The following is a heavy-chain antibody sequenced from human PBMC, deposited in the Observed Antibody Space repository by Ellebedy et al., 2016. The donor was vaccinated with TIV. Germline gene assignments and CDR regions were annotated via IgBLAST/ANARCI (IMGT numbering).Heavy chain of an antibody. D-gene: IGHD2-15*01. V-gene: IGHV4-59*12. CDR1: GASTNSYH. CDR2: IYYSGST. J-gene: IGHJ4*02. CDR3: ARRGGYHFDS. Sequence: SETLSLTCRVSGASTNSYHWTWIRQPPGKGLEWIGYIYYSGSTNYNPSLKSRVTISVDTSKNQFSLKLSSVTAADTAMYYCARRGGYHFDSWGQGILVTVSS.